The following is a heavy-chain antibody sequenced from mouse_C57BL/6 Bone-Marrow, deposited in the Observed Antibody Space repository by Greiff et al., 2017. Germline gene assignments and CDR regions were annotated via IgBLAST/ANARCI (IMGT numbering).Heavy chain of an antibody. CDR3: ASGYAMDY. CDR1: GYSFTSYW. V-gene: IGHV1-64*01. J-gene: IGHJ4*01. Sequence: VQLQQPGAELVKPGASVTLSCKASGYSFTSYWMHWVKQSTGKGLEWIGMLHPNSGSTNYNEKFKSKATLTVYKSSSTTYMQRSILTSEDYAFEYCASGYAMDYWGQGTSVTVSS. CDR2: LHPNSGST.